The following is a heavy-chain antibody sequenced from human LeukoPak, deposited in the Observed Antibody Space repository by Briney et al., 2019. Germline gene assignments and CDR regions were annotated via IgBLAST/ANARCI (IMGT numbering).Heavy chain of an antibody. CDR3: ATPLTTVTTYAFDI. Sequence: GASVKVSCKASGYTFTSYYMHWVREAPGQGLERVGIINPSGGSTSYVQKFQGRVTMTRDMSTSTVYMELSSLRSEDTAVYYCATPLTTVTTYAFDIWGQGTMVAVSS. V-gene: IGHV1-46*01. CDR2: INPSGGST. D-gene: IGHD4-17*01. CDR1: GYTFTSYY. J-gene: IGHJ3*02.